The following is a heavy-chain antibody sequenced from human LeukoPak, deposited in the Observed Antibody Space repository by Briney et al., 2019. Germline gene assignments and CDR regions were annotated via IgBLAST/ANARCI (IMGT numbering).Heavy chain of an antibody. J-gene: IGHJ5*02. V-gene: IGHV4-61*02. D-gene: IGHD3-10*01. Sequence: PSETLPLTCTVSGGSISSGSYYWRWIRQPAGKGLEWIGRIYTSGSTNYNPSLKSRVTISVDTSKNQFSLKLSSVTAADTAVYYCARRITMVRGVETYNWFDPWGQGTLVTVSS. CDR3: ARRITMVRGVETYNWFDP. CDR2: IYTSGST. CDR1: GGSISSGSYY.